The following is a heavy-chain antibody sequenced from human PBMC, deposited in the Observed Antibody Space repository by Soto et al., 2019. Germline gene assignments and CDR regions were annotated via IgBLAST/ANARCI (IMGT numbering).Heavy chain of an antibody. J-gene: IGHJ6*02. V-gene: IGHV3-30-3*01. CDR3: ARDRRWVGERNYYYDYGMDV. CDR1: GFTFSSYA. D-gene: IGHD3-10*01. CDR2: ISYDGSNK. Sequence: QVQLVESGGGVVQPGRSLRLSCAASGFTFSSYAMHWVGQAPGKGLEWVAVISYDGSNKYYADSVKGRFTISRDNSKNTVNLQMNSQRAEDTAVYYCARDRRWVGERNYYYDYGMDVWGQGTTVTVSS.